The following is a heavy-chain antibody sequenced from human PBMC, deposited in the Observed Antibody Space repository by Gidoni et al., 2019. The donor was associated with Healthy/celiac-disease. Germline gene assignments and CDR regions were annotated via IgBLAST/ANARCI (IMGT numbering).Heavy chain of an antibody. Sequence: EVQLVESGGGLVQPGGSLRLSSSAAGFTVSSYWMHWVRQAPGKGLVWFSRINSDGSSTSYADSVKGRFTISRDNAKNTLYLQMNSLRAEDTAVYYCARDGSVAGLDYWGQGTLVTVSS. D-gene: IGHD6-19*01. CDR3: ARDGSVAGLDY. CDR2: INSDGSST. J-gene: IGHJ4*02. V-gene: IGHV3-74*01. CDR1: GFTVSSYW.